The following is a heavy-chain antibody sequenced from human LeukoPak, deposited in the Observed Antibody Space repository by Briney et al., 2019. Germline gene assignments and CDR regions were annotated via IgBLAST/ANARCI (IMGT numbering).Heavy chain of an antibody. V-gene: IGHV1-2*02. CDR3: ARSPHILTGENFDY. CDR1: GYTFTSYG. CDR2: INLNSGGT. D-gene: IGHD3-9*01. Sequence: GASVKVSCKASGYTFTSYGISWVRQAPGQGLEWMGWINLNSGGTNYAQKFQDRVTMTRDTSITTAYMELSRLRFDDTALYYCARSPHILTGENFDYWGQGTLVTVSS. J-gene: IGHJ4*02.